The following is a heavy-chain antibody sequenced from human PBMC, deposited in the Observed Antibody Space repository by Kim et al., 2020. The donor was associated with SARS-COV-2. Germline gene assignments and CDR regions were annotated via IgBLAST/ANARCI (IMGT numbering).Heavy chain of an antibody. CDR2: ISSSSSYT. J-gene: IGHJ4*02. CDR1: GFTFSDYY. V-gene: IGHV3-11*05. D-gene: IGHD3-16*02. Sequence: GGSLRLSCAASGFTFSDYYMSWIRQAPGKGLEWVSYISSSSSYTNYADSVKGRFTISRDNAKNSLYLQMNSLRAEDTAVYYCARAGSGGHNYDYVWGSYRWTYDFDYWGQGTLVTVSS. CDR3: ARAGSGGHNYDYVWGSYRWTYDFDY.